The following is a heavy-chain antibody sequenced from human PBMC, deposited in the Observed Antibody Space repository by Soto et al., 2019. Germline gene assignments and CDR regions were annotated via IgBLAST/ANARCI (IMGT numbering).Heavy chain of an antibody. J-gene: IGHJ4*02. Sequence: GGSLRLSCAASGFTFSSYGMHWVRQAPGKGLEWVAVISYDGSNKYYADSVKGRFTISRDNSKNTLYLQMNSLRAEDTAVYYCAKDRGGLDYWGQGTLVTVSS. CDR3: AKDRGGLDY. V-gene: IGHV3-30*18. CDR1: GFTFSSYG. D-gene: IGHD3-10*01. CDR2: ISYDGSNK.